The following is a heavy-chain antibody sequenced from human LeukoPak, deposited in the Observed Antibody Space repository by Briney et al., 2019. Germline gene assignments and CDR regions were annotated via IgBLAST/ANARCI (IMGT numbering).Heavy chain of an antibody. CDR1: GGSFMRSDYY. Sequence: SETLSLTCSVSGGSFMRSDYYWGWIRQPPGKPLEWIGSISYSGSPFYNPSVSSRVTISVETSQNQLSLELKSVTAADTAVYFCARHRRSWTPPFDYWGQGTLITVSS. CDR2: ISYSGSP. D-gene: IGHD6-13*01. V-gene: IGHV4-39*01. CDR3: ARHRRSWTPPFDY. J-gene: IGHJ4*02.